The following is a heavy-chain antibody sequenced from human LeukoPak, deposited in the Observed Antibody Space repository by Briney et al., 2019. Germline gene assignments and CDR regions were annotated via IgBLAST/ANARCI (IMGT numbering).Heavy chain of an antibody. D-gene: IGHD6-13*01. Sequence: GGSLGLSCAASGFTSSSYAMSWVRQAPGKGLEWVSASSGSGGSTYYADSVKGRFTISRDNSKNSLYLQLNSLRAEDKAVYYCAKVNLAAALLWGQGTLVTVSS. V-gene: IGHV3-23*01. J-gene: IGHJ4*02. CDR3: AKVNLAAALL. CDR1: GFTSSSYA. CDR2: SSGSGGST.